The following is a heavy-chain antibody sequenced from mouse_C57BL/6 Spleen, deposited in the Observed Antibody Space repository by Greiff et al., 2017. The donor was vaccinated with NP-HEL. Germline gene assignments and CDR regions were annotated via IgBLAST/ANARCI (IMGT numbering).Heavy chain of an antibody. Sequence: EVQRVESGGGLVKPGGSLKLSCAASGFTFSDYGMHWVRQAPEKGLEWVAYISSGSSTIYYADTVKGRFTISRDNAKNTLFLQMTSLRSEDTAMYYCAREGGKTGTRDFDYWGQGTTLTVSS. J-gene: IGHJ2*01. D-gene: IGHD4-1*01. V-gene: IGHV5-17*01. CDR2: ISSGSSTI. CDR3: AREGGKTGTRDFDY. CDR1: GFTFSDYG.